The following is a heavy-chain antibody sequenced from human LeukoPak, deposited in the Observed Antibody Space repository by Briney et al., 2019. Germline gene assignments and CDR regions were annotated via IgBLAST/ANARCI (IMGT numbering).Heavy chain of an antibody. CDR3: ARENCSGGSCYRENWFDP. CDR2: IYTSGST. D-gene: IGHD2-15*01. V-gene: IGHV4-4*07. J-gene: IGHJ5*02. Sequence: SETLSLTCTVSGGSISSYYWSWIRQPAGKGLEWIGRIYTSGSTNYHPSLKSRVTMSVDTSKNQFSLKLSSVTAADTAVYYCARENCSGGSCYRENWFDPWGQGTLVTVSS. CDR1: GGSISSYY.